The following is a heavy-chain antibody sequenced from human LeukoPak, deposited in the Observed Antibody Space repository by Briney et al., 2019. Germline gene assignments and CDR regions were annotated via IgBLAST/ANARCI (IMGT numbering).Heavy chain of an antibody. CDR3: ARDLSQLYGFDY. CDR2: IIPIFGTA. V-gene: IGHV1-69*13. D-gene: IGHD5-18*01. J-gene: IGHJ4*02. Sequence: SVKVSCKASGGTFSSYAISWVRQAPGQGLEWMGGIIPIFGTANYAQKFQGRVTITADESTSTAYMELSSLRSEDTAVYYCARDLSQLYGFDYWGRGTLVTVSS. CDR1: GGTFSSYA.